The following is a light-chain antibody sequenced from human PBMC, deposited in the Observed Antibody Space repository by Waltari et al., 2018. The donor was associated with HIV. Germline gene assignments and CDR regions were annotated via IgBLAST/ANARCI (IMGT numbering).Light chain of an antibody. CDR1: QSVSSY. J-gene: IGKJ5*01. Sequence: EIVLTQSPATLSLSPGERATLSCRASQSVSSYLAWYQQTPGQAPRLLIYDASNRATGSPARFSGSGSGTDFTLTISSLEPEDFALYYCQQRNNWPITFGQGTRLEIK. CDR3: QQRNNWPIT. CDR2: DAS. V-gene: IGKV3-11*01.